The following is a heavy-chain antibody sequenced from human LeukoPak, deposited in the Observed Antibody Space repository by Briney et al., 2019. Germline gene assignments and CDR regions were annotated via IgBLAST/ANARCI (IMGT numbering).Heavy chain of an antibody. V-gene: IGHV1-58*02. CDR2: IVVGSGNT. CDR3: AAALYEDYQHYDILTGYPDFDY. Sequence: SVKVSCKASGFTFTSSAMQWVRQARGQRLEWIGWIVVGSGNTNYAQKFQERVTITRDMSTSTAYMELSSLRSEDTAVYYCAAALYEDYQHYDILTGYPDFDYWGQGTLVTVSS. D-gene: IGHD3-9*01. CDR1: GFTFTSSA. J-gene: IGHJ4*02.